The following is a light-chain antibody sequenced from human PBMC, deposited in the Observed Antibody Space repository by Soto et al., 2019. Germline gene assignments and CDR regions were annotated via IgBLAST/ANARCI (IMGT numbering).Light chain of an antibody. CDR2: DAS. CDR3: QQRSNWPPIT. CDR1: QSVSSY. V-gene: IGKV3-11*01. J-gene: IGKJ5*01. Sequence: EIVFTQSPPTLSFYPWEIAILSCRVSQSVSSYLAWYQQKPGQAPRLLIYDASNRATVIPARFSGSGSGTDFTLTICSLEPEDFAVYYCQQRSNWPPITFGQGTRLEIK.